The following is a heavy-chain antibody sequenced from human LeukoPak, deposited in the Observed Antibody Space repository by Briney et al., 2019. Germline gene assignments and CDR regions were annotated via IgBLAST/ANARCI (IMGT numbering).Heavy chain of an antibody. J-gene: IGHJ4*02. V-gene: IGHV4-4*07. CDR2: TYTSGST. Sequence: SETLSLTCTVSGGSISSYYWSWIRQPAGKGLEWIGRTYTSGSTNYNPSLKSRVTMSVDTSKNQFSLKLSSVTAADTAVYYCAREATYYDFWSGYLFDYWGQGTLVTVSS. CDR3: AREATYYDFWSGYLFDY. CDR1: GGSISSYY. D-gene: IGHD3-3*01.